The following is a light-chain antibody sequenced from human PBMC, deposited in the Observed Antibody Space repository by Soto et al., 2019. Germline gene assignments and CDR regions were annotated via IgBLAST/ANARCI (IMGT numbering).Light chain of an antibody. V-gene: IGKV1-5*01. CDR1: QSISIW. CDR3: QQYNGYSTWT. CDR2: DAS. Sequence: DIQMTQSPSTLSASVGDRITITCRASQSISIWLAWYQQTPGKAPKILIYDASRLETGVPSRFSGSGSGTEFTLTISGLQPNDFVTYYCQQYNGYSTWTFGQGTRVETK. J-gene: IGKJ1*01.